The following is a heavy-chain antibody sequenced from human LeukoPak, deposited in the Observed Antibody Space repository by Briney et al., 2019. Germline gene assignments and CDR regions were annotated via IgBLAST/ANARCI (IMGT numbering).Heavy chain of an antibody. CDR3: ARAIRDIVVVPVPRGNAFDI. Sequence: SETLSLACAVYGGSFSGYYWSWIRQPPGKGLEWIGEINHSGSTNYNPSLKSRVTISVDTSKNQFSLKRSSVTAADTAVYYCARAIRDIVVVPVPRGNAFDIWGQGTMVTVSS. CDR2: INHSGST. V-gene: IGHV4-34*01. J-gene: IGHJ3*02. CDR1: GGSFSGYY. D-gene: IGHD2-2*01.